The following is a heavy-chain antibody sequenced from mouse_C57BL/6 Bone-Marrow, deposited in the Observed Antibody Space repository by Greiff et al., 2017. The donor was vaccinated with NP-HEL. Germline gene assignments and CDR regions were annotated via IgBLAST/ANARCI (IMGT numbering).Heavy chain of an antibody. CDR2: IHPNSGST. CDR3: AREYFDV. CDR1: GYTFTSYW. V-gene: IGHV1-64*01. J-gene: IGHJ1*03. Sequence: VKLMESGAELVKPGASVKLSCKASGYTFTSYWMHWVKQRPGQGLEWIGMIHPNSGSTNYNEKFKSKATLTVDKSSSTAYMQLSSLTSEDSAVYHCAREYFDVWGTGTTVTVSS.